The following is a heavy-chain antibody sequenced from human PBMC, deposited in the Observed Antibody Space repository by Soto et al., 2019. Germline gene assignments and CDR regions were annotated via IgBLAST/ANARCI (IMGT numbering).Heavy chain of an antibody. CDR1: GYTFTIYG. Sequence: QFQLVQSGAEVKKPGASVKVSCKASGYTFTIYGISWVRQAPGQVLDWMGWISAYNGNTNDAQKLQGRVTRTTATSTSTAYMELRGLRSDDTAVYYCARDRTVVPSWYYYGMDVWGQGTTVTVSS. CDR3: ARDRTVVPSWYYYGMDV. D-gene: IGHD2-15*01. V-gene: IGHV1-18*01. J-gene: IGHJ6*02. CDR2: ISAYNGNT.